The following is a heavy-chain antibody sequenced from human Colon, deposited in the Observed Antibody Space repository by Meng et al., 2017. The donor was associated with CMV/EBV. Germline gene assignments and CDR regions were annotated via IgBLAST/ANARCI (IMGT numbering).Heavy chain of an antibody. Sequence: GESLKISCAASGFNFNSYSMNWVRQAPGKGLEWVSCISTNGKYIYYADSVRGRFNISRDDAKNSLYLQMNSLRAEDSAVYYCARGGITMARYGLDFWGQGTTVTVSS. CDR2: ISTNGKYI. V-gene: IGHV3-21*06. CDR3: ARGGITMARYGLDF. J-gene: IGHJ6*02. CDR1: GFNFNSYS. D-gene: IGHD3-10*01.